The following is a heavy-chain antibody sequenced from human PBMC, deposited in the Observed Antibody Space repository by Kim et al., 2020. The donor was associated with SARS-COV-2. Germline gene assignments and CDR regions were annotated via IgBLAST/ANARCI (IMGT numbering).Heavy chain of an antibody. Sequence: TKYAQKFQGRVTMTRDTCTSTVYMELSSLRSEDTAVYYCTKYSGRNPFDYWGQGTLVTVSS. CDR2: T. V-gene: IGHV1-46*01. J-gene: IGHJ4*02. D-gene: IGHD1-26*01. CDR3: TKYSGRNPFDY.